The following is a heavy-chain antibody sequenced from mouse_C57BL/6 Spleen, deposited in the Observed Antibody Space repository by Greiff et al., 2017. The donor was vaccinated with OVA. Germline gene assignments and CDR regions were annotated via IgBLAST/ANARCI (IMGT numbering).Heavy chain of an antibody. CDR1: GFTFSSYG. Sequence: VQLQESGGDLVKPGGSLKLSCAASGFTFSSYGMSWVRQTPDKRLEWVATISSGGSYTYYPDSVKGRFTISRDNAKNTLYLPMSSLKSEDTDMYYCARLVTAGYAMDYWGQGTSVTVSS. V-gene: IGHV5-6*01. CDR3: ARLVTAGYAMDY. D-gene: IGHD2-2*01. CDR2: ISSGGSYT. J-gene: IGHJ4*01.